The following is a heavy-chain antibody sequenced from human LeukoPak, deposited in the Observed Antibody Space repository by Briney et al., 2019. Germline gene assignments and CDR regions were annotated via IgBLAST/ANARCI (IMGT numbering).Heavy chain of an antibody. CDR1: GGSISSYY. J-gene: IGHJ4*02. Sequence: SVTLSLTCTVSGGSISSYYVSWIRQPPGKGLEWIGYISYTGSTDYNPSLKSRVTISVDMSKNQFSLKVSSVTAAGTAVYYCARGGDYGDLRYFDYWGQGTLVTVSS. D-gene: IGHD4-17*01. V-gene: IGHV4-59*01. CDR2: ISYTGST. CDR3: ARGGDYGDLRYFDY.